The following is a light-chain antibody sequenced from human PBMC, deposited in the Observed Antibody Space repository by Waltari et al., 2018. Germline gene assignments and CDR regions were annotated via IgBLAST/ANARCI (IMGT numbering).Light chain of an antibody. CDR3: QQSYSGYT. J-gene: IGKJ2*01. CDR2: GAS. V-gene: IGKV1-39*01. CDR1: QSLSNY. Sequence: DIQMTQSPSSLSASVGDRVTITCRASQSLSNYLNCYQQKPGKAHKLLIYGASNLQSGVPSRFSGSGSATDFTLTISSLQPDDFATYYCQQSYSGYTFGQGTKLEIK.